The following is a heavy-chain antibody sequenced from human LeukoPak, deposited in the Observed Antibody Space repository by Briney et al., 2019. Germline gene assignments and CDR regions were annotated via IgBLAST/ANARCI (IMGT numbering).Heavy chain of an antibody. Sequence: PSETLSLTCTVSGGSISSGGYYWSWIRQHPGKGLEWIGYIYYSGSTYYNPSLKSRVTISVDTTKNQFSLKLSSVTAADTAVYYCARHGGATTFDYWGQGTLVTVSS. V-gene: IGHV4-31*03. CDR2: IYYSGST. CDR3: ARHGGATTFDY. CDR1: GGSISSGGYY. J-gene: IGHJ4*02. D-gene: IGHD1-26*01.